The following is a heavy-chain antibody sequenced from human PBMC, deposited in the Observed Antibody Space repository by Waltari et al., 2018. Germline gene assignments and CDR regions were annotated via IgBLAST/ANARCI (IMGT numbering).Heavy chain of an antibody. CDR2: IKSDGSST. J-gene: IGHJ4*02. CDR3: ARDIGGYALDY. V-gene: IGHV3-74*01. Sequence: ELQLEESGGGPVQPGGSVRLSCAAPGSPLGSYWMPGVRQVPGKGLLWVSRIKSDGSSTTYADSVKGRFTISRDNAKDTLYLQMNSLRAEDTALYYCARDIGGYALDYWGQGTLVTVSS. CDR1: GSPLGSYW. D-gene: IGHD5-18*01.